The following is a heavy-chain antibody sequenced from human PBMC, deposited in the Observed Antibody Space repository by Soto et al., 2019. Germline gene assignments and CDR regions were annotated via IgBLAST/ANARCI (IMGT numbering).Heavy chain of an antibody. CDR2: ISGSGGST. D-gene: IGHD2-15*01. CDR1: GFTFSSYA. V-gene: IGHV3-23*01. Sequence: GGSLRLSCAASGFTFSSYAMSWVRQAPGKGLEWVSAISGSGGSTYYADSVKGRFTISRDNSKNTLYLQMNSLRAEDTAVYYCAKGEKVPPYFSCWDLHRVVYWCHGTRSTVSS. CDR3: AKGEKVPPYFSCWDLHRVVY. J-gene: IGHJ4*01.